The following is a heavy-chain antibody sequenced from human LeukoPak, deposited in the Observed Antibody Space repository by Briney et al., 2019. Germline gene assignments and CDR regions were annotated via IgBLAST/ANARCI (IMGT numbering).Heavy chain of an antibody. CDR3: ARDLLEWYFDY. CDR1: GLTVSSTY. CDR2: IYSGGST. Sequence: GGSLRLSCAASGLTVSSTYMSWVRQTPGKGLEWVSVIYSGGSTYYADSVKGRFTISRDNSKNTLYLQMNSLRAEDTAVYYCARDLLEWYFDYWGQGALVTVSS. D-gene: IGHD3-3*01. J-gene: IGHJ4*02. V-gene: IGHV3-66*01.